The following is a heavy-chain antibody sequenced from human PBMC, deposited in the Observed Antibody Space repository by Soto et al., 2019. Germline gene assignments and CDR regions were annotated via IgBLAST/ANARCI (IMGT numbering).Heavy chain of an antibody. V-gene: IGHV4-59*13. D-gene: IGHD3-3*01. J-gene: IGHJ4*01. Sequence: SETLSLTCAVSGASFSGSYWSWIRQPPGQGLEWIGYAYYSGTTVYNPSLKSRVSISVDTSKKYVSLRLNSVTAADTAVYYCAGWSALTQYYFDSWGRGTLVTVSS. CDR3: AGWSALTQYYFDS. CDR1: GASFSGSY. CDR2: AYYSGTT.